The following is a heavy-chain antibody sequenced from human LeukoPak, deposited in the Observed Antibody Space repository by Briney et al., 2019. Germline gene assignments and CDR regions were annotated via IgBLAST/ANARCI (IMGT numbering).Heavy chain of an antibody. CDR3: AREASGSYFHH. V-gene: IGHV3-53*01. J-gene: IGHJ1*01. D-gene: IGHD1-26*01. Sequence: GGSLRLSCAASGCTVSNNYMSWVRQAPGKGLEWVSVLHSGGSTYYADSVKGRFTISRDNSKNTVYLQMNRLRAEDTAVYYCAREASGSYFHHWGQGTLVTVSS. CDR2: LHSGGST. CDR1: GCTVSNNY.